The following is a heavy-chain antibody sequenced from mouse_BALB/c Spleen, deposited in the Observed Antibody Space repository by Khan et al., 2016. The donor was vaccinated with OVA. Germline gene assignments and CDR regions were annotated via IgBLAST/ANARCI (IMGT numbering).Heavy chain of an antibody. CDR1: GFTFSSYG. D-gene: IGHD1-2*01. J-gene: IGHJ4*01. CDR2: ISSGGHYT. V-gene: IGHV5-6*01. CDR3: ARIITTAKGYCYAMDY. Sequence: EVQLQESGGDLVKPGGSLKLSCAASGFTFSSYGMSWVRQTPDKRLEWVATISSGGHYTYSPDSVRGRFTISRDNAKNTLYLQMSSLKSEDTAIYYGARIITTAKGYCYAMDYWGQGTSVTVSS.